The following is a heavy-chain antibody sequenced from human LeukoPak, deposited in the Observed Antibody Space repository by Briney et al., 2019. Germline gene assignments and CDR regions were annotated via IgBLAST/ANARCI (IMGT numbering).Heavy chain of an antibody. CDR1: GGSFTGYY. J-gene: IGHJ4*02. Sequence: SETLSLTCAVYGGSFTGYYWSWIRQPPGKGLEWIGEINHSGSTNYNPSLKSRVTISVDTSKNQFSLKLSSVTAADTAVYYCARHRSYPGLWFGELQSKYFDYWGQGTLVTVSS. V-gene: IGHV4-34*01. CDR2: INHSGST. D-gene: IGHD3-10*01. CDR3: ARHRSYPGLWFGELQSKYFDY.